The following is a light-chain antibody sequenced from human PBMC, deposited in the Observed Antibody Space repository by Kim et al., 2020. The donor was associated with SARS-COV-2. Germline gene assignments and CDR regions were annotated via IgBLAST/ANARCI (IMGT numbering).Light chain of an antibody. CDR2: GKN. V-gene: IGLV3-19*01. CDR1: SLRSYY. J-gene: IGLJ1*01. Sequence: SSELTQDSAVSVALGQTVRITCQGDSLRSYYATWYQQKPGQAPIVVIYGKNYRPSGIPDRFSGSNFGNTATLTFPWVEAGDEAAYYCQVWDTGSDHYVFG. CDR3: QVWDTGSDHYV.